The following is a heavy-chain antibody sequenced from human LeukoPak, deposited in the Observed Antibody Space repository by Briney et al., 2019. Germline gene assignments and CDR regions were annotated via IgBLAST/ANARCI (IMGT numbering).Heavy chain of an antibody. J-gene: IGHJ4*02. V-gene: IGHV3-23*01. D-gene: IGHD3-9*01. Sequence: GGSLRLSCAASKFTFGSYAMSWVRQAPGKGLEWVSGISGSGGSTYYADSVRGRFTISRDNSKNTLYLQMNSLRVEDTAVYYCAKDRASVYDILNYGRYFDYWGQGTLVTVSS. CDR2: ISGSGGST. CDR3: AKDRASVYDILNYGRYFDY. CDR1: KFTFGSYA.